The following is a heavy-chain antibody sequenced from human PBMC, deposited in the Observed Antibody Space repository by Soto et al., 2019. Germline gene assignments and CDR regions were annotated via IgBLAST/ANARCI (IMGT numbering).Heavy chain of an antibody. D-gene: IGHD7-27*01. V-gene: IGHV1-3*01. CDR1: GYTFSSYA. CDR2: INAGYGNT. CDR3: ARDTGDGAFDF. Sequence: ASVKVSCKASGYTFSSYAMHWVRQAPGQRLEWMGWINAGYGNTKSSQKFQDRVTISRDTSASTAYMELTSLRSEDTAVYYCARDTGDGAFDFWGQGTLVTVSS. J-gene: IGHJ4*02.